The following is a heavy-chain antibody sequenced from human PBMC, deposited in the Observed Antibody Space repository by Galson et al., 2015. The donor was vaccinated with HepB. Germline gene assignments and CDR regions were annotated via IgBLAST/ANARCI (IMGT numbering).Heavy chain of an antibody. CDR1: GFTFSSYN. CDR2: ISSSGRGYI. Sequence: SLRLSCAASGFTFSSYNMMWFRQAPGKGLEWVTYISSSGRGYIFYADSVKGRFTVSRDDAKNSLYLEMNSLRNEDTAVYYCARDKPNWGADYWGQGTLVTVSS. V-gene: IGHV3-48*02. CDR3: ARDKPNWGADY. D-gene: IGHD7-27*01. J-gene: IGHJ4*02.